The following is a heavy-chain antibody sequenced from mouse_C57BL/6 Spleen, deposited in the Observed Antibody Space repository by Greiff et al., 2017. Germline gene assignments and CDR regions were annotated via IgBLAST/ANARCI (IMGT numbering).Heavy chain of an antibody. J-gene: IGHJ3*01. CDR3: ARPVAPTGFAY. Sequence: VQLKQSGPELVKPGASVKISCKASGYTFTDYYMNWVKQSHGKSLEWIGDINPNNGGTSYNQKFKGKATLTVDKSSSTAYMELRSLTSEDSAVYYCARPVAPTGFAYWGQGTLVTVSA. V-gene: IGHV1-26*01. CDR1: GYTFTDYY. CDR2: INPNNGGT. D-gene: IGHD1-1*01.